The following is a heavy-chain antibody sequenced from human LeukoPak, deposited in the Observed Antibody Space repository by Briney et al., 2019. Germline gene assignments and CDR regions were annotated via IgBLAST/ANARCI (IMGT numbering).Heavy chain of an antibody. CDR1: GFTFSSSA. Sequence: GGSLRLSCAASGFTFSSSAMSWVRQAPGKGLEWVSGISGGGGTTYYADSVKGRFTISRDNSKNTVYLQVNSLRAEDTAVYYCAKELEYYAFWSGYFDNWGQGTLVTVSS. CDR2: ISGGGGTT. CDR3: AKELEYYAFWSGYFDN. V-gene: IGHV3-23*01. D-gene: IGHD3-3*01. J-gene: IGHJ5*02.